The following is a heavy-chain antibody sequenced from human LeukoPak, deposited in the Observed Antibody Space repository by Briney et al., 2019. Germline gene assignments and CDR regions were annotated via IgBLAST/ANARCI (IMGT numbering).Heavy chain of an antibody. V-gene: IGHV3-21*04. J-gene: IGHJ4*02. CDR2: ISSSSSYI. CDR1: GFTFSSYS. CDR3: AREERSGYSYGAIDY. D-gene: IGHD5-18*01. Sequence: PGGSLRLSCAASGFTFSSYSMNWVRQAPGKGLEWVSSISSSSSYIYYADSVKGRFTISRDNAKNPLYLQMNSLRAEDTAVYYCAREERSGYSYGAIDYWGQGTLVTVSS.